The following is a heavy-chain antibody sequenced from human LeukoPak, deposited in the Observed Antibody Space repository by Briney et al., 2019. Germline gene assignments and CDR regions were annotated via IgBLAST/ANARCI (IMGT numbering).Heavy chain of an antibody. Sequence: PGGSLRLSCAASGFTVSSNYMSWVRQAPGKGLEWVANIKQDGSEKYYVDSVKGRFTISRDNAKNSLYLQMNSLRAEDTAVYYCARAAWVRNFDYWGQGTLVTVSS. CDR3: ARAAWVRNFDY. D-gene: IGHD5-12*01. CDR2: IKQDGSEK. V-gene: IGHV3-7*03. CDR1: GFTVSSNY. J-gene: IGHJ4*02.